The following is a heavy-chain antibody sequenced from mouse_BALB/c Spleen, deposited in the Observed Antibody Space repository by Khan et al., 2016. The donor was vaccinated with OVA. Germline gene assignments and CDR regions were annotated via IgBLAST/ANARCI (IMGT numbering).Heavy chain of an antibody. CDR2: IYPGNDNT. CDR1: GYTFTYYY. Sequence: LQQSGPELVKPGASVKISCKASGYTFTYYYINWVKQKPGQGLEWIGWIYPGNDNTKYNEKFKDMATLTVDNSSNIAFMQLSSLTSEDTAVYFCARWCYYRNSLFDYWGQGTTLTVSS. CDR3: ARWCYYRNSLFDY. D-gene: IGHD1-1*01. V-gene: IGHV1-84*02. J-gene: IGHJ2*01.